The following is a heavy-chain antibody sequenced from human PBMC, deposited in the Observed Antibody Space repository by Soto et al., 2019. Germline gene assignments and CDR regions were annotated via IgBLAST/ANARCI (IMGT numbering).Heavy chain of an antibody. CDR1: GGAISSGDYD. J-gene: IGHJ4*02. Sequence: QVQLQESGPGLLKPSQTLSLTCTVTGGAISSGDYDWSWIRQPTGKAMEWLGSIYYGVTTYYNPSLTRRVPIPLETTTTQFSLKLSSVTDADTAVYYCARGRGDCTSASCYTGGIVDSWGQGDRVTVSS. CDR3: ARGRGDCTSASCYTGGIVDS. V-gene: IGHV4-30-4*01. D-gene: IGHD2-2*02. CDR2: IYYGVTT.